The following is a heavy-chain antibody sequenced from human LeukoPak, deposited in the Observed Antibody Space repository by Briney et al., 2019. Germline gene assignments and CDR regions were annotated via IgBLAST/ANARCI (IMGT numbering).Heavy chain of an antibody. CDR1: GFTFSSYG. Sequence: PGRSLRLSCAASGFTFSSYGMLWVRQAPGKGLDWVAVISSDGSNTHYADSVKGRFTISRDNSKNTLSLQMDSLRADDTAVYYCAKDQAAFGDYDFDYWGQGTLVTVSP. J-gene: IGHJ4*02. V-gene: IGHV3-30*18. CDR2: ISSDGSNT. CDR3: AKDQAAFGDYDFDY. D-gene: IGHD4-17*01.